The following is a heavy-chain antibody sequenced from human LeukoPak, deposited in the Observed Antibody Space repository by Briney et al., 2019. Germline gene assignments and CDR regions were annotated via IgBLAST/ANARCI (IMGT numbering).Heavy chain of an antibody. CDR1: GGSISSSSYY. CDR2: IYYSGST. J-gene: IGHJ4*02. CDR3: ARSPRPYYDSSGYLSDY. D-gene: IGHD3-22*01. Sequence: SETLSLTCTVSGGSISSSSYYWGWIRQPPGKRLEWIGSIYYSGSTYYNPSLKSRVTISVDTSKNQFSLKLSSVTAADTAVYYCARSPRPYYDSSGYLSDYWGQGTLVTVSS. V-gene: IGHV4-39*07.